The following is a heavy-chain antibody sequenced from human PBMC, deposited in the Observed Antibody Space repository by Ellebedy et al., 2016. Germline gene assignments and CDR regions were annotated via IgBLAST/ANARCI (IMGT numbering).Heavy chain of an antibody. CDR1: GYSFLNYD. D-gene: IGHD4-23*01. Sequence: ASVKVSXXASGYSFLNYDINWVRQAPGQGLEWMGGSSDTNYAQKFQGRVTVTSDSSTNTAYMELRTLTFDDTALYYCARGTRDGVGTSEAYYDPWGQGTLVTVS. CDR2: SSDT. CDR3: ARGTRDGVGTSEAYYDP. V-gene: IGHV1-18*01. J-gene: IGHJ5*02.